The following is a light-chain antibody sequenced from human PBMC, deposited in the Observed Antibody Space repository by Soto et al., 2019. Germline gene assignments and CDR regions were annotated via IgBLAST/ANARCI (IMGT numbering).Light chain of an antibody. Sequence: EIVLTQSPGTLSLSPGQRATLSCRASQSVSSRYLAWYQQKPGQAPRLLMYVASNRATGIPDRFSVSGSGTDFTLTISRLEPEDFAVYFCQQYGSSPPFTFGQGTKVEIK. V-gene: IGKV3-20*01. J-gene: IGKJ2*01. CDR1: QSVSSRY. CDR2: VAS. CDR3: QQYGSSPPFT.